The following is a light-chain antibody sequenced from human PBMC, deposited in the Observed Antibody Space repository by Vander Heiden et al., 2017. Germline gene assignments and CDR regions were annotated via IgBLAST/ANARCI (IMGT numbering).Light chain of an antibody. V-gene: IGKV3-20*01. CDR3: QQYGSSPET. Sequence: EIVLTQSPGTLSLSPGERATLSCRASQSVSSSYLAWYQQKPGQAPRLLIYGASSRATGIPDRFSGSGSGTDFTLTISRLEPEDFAVYYWQQYGSSPETLGKGTKVEIK. J-gene: IGKJ1*01. CDR2: GAS. CDR1: QSVSSSY.